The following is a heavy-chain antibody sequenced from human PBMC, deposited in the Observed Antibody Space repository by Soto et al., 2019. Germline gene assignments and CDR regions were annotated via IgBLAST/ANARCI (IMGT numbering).Heavy chain of an antibody. CDR2: ISSSGSTI. CDR3: ASPRYCSSTSCYGYYYYYMDV. Sequence: GGSLRLSCAASGFTFSDYYMSWIRQAPGKGLEWVSYISSSGSTIYYADSVKGRFTISRDNAKNSLYLQMNSLRAEDTAVYYCASPRYCSSTSCYGYYYYYMDVWGKGTTVTVSS. V-gene: IGHV3-11*01. CDR1: GFTFSDYY. D-gene: IGHD2-2*01. J-gene: IGHJ6*03.